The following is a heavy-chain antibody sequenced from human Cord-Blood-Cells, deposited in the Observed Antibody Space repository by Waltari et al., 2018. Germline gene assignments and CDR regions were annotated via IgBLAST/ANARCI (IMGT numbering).Heavy chain of an antibody. D-gene: IGHD3-3*01. Sequence: EVQLVESGGGLVQPGGSLRLSCAASGFTFSSYWMHWVRQAPGKGLVGFSCIDSDGSRTGYADSGKGRFTISSDNAKNTLYLQMNSLVAEDTAVYYCARVPPASYYDFWSGYYFDYWGQGTLVTVSS. CDR3: ARVPPASYYDFWSGYYFDY. V-gene: IGHV3-74*01. CDR1: GFTFSSYW. J-gene: IGHJ4*02. CDR2: IDSDGSRT.